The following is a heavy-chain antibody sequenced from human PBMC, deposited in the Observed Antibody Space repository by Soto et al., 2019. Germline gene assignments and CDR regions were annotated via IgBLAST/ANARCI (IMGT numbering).Heavy chain of an antibody. J-gene: IGHJ6*02. CDR3: AREDTRLHYGMDV. V-gene: IGHV3-11*01. D-gene: IGHD5-18*01. CDR1: GLTFSDYY. CDR2: ISTSGSAI. Sequence: GWSLRLSCAASGLTFSDYYMTWIRQAPGKGLEWVSYISTSGSAIYYADSVKGRFTISRDNAKNSLYLQMNSLSTEDTAVYYCAREDTRLHYGMDVWGQGTTVTVSS.